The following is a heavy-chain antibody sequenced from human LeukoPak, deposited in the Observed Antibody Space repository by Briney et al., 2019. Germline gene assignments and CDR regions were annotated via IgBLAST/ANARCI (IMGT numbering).Heavy chain of an antibody. CDR3: ARCLRCCDSSGWYDY. CDR2: MNPNSGNT. V-gene: IGHV1-8*01. D-gene: IGHD3-22*01. CDR1: GYTFTSYD. Sequence: ASVKVSCKASGYTFTSYDINWVRQATGQGLEWMGWMNPNSGNTGYAHKFQGRVTLTRNTSLSKAYMELSSVRSEGTAVYYGARCLRCCDSSGWYDYWGQGTLVTVSS. J-gene: IGHJ4*02.